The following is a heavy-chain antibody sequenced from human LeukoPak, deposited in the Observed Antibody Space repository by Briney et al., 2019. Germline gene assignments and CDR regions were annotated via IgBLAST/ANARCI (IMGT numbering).Heavy chain of an antibody. J-gene: IGHJ4*02. V-gene: IGHV3-53*01. D-gene: IGHD5-18*01. CDR1: GFTVSSTY. Sequence: PGGSLRLSCAASGFTVSSTYMSWVRQAPGKGLEWVSVIYSGGSTYYADSVKGRFTISRDNSKNTLYLQMNSLRAEDTAVYYCARGKNTAMVDYWGQGTLVTVSS. CDR2: IYSGGST. CDR3: ARGKNTAMVDY.